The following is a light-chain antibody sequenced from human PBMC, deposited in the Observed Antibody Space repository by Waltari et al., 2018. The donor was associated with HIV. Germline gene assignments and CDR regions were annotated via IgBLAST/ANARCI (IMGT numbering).Light chain of an antibody. CDR1: SSDVGSYNL. CDR3: CSYAGRHTYVV. Sequence: QSALTQSASVSGSPGQSITISCTGTSSDVGSYNLVSWYQQHPGKAHKLMISEVNKPPSVVSHSCSTSKSGNTASLTISGLQADDEADYYCCSYAGRHTYVVFGGGTKLTVL. V-gene: IGLV2-23*02. J-gene: IGLJ2*01. CDR2: EVN.